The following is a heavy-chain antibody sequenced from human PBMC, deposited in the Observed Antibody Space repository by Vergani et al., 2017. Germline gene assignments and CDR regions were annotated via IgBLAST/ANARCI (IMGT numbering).Heavy chain of an antibody. CDR3: ARGLVRNTYGMDV. CDR2: IWYDGRNK. Sequence: QVQLVESGGGVVQPGRSLRLSCAASGFTFSSYGMHWVRQAPGKGLEWVAVIWYDGRNKYYADSVKGRVTISSDNSKNTLYLQMNSLRAEDTAVYYCARGLVRNTYGMDVWGQGTTVTVSS. J-gene: IGHJ6*02. D-gene: IGHD3-10*01. CDR1: GFTFSSYG. V-gene: IGHV3-33*01.